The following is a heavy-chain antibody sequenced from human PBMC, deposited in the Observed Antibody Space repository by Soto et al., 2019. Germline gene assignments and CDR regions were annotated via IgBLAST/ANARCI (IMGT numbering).Heavy chain of an antibody. CDR3: VMVDNYVTPTQQDV. CDR1: GYIFVNYG. CDR2: ISPYTGNT. J-gene: IGHJ6*02. V-gene: IGHV1-18*01. Sequence: QVQLVQSGDEVKKPGASVKVSCKASGYIFVNYGIAWVRQAPGQGLEWMGWISPYTGNTHSASKVQGRPNKTTDTSTSTAYMDLGSLTSDDTAVYYCVMVDNYVTPTQQDVWGQGTTVTVSS. D-gene: IGHD3-16*01.